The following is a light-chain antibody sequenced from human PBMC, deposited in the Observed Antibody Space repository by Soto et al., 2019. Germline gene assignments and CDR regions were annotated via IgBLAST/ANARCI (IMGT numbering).Light chain of an antibody. CDR2: DAS. V-gene: IGKV3-15*01. J-gene: IGKJ1*01. Sequence: EIVMTQPPATLSVSPGERATLSCRAGQSIASNLAWYQQKPGQSPRRLIYDASTRATGVPARFSGSGSGTEFTLTISGLQSEDFAVYYCQQYKTWPRTFGQGTKVEIK. CDR1: QSIASN. CDR3: QQYKTWPRT.